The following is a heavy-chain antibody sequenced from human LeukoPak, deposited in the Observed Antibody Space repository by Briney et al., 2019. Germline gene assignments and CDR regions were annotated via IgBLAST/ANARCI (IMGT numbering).Heavy chain of an antibody. D-gene: IGHD1-26*01. Sequence: SETLSLTCTVSGGFISSSSYSWGWIRQPPGKGLEWIGSIYYSGSTYYNPSLKSRVTISVDTSKNQFSLKLSSVTAADTAVYYCARLGSYWDYYYYMDVWGKGTTVTVSS. CDR1: GGFISSSSYS. J-gene: IGHJ6*03. V-gene: IGHV4-39*01. CDR3: ARLGSYWDYYYYMDV. CDR2: IYYSGST.